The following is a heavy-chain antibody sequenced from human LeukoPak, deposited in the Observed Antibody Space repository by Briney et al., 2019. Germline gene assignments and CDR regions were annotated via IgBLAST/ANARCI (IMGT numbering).Heavy chain of an antibody. CDR3: TRSYDLLTGYYRNFDY. V-gene: IGHV3-64*01. D-gene: IGHD3-9*01. CDR2: ISNNGGDT. CDR1: GFTFSGYG. Sequence: GGTLRLSCAASGFTFSGYGMSWVRQAPGKGLKWVSAISNNGGDTYYANSVKGRFTISRDNSKNTLYLQMGSLRAEDMAVYYCTRSYDLLTGYYRNFDYWGQGTLVTVSS. J-gene: IGHJ4*02.